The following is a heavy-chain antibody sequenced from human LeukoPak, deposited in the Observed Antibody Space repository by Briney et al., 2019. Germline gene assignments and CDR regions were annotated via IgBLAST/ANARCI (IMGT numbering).Heavy chain of an antibody. J-gene: IGHJ4*02. D-gene: IGHD6-19*01. V-gene: IGHV4-61*01. CDR2: ISYSGST. CDR1: GGSVNSGSNY. CDR3: ARSLAVPGAGDH. Sequence: SSETLSLTCTVSGGSVNSGSNYGNWVRQPPGKGLEWIGYISYSGSTNCNPTLKSRVTISVDTSKNQFSLKLSSVTAADAAVYYCARSLAVPGAGDHWGQGTLVTVSS.